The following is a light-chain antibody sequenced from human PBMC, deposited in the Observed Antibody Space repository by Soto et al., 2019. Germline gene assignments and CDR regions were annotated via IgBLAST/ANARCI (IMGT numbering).Light chain of an antibody. CDR3: QQLNAYPLN. Sequence: TQLTQSPSFLSASVGDRVTITCRASQGTSSYLAWFQQKPGRAPKLLIYGASTLQSGVPARFSGSGSGTDFTLTISNLQPEDFATYYCQQLNAYPLNFGQGTRLEIK. J-gene: IGKJ5*01. CDR2: GAS. V-gene: IGKV1-9*01. CDR1: QGTSSY.